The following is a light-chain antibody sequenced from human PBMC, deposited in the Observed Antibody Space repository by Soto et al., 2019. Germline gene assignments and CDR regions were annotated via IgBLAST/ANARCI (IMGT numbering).Light chain of an antibody. V-gene: IGKV3-20*01. J-gene: IGKJ1*01. CDR2: GAS. Sequence: EIVLTQSPGTLSLSPGDRATLSCRASQSVSNSYLAWYQQKHGQAPRLLIYGASSRATGIPDRFSSSGSGTDFTLTISRLEPEDVAVFYCQQYGRSPWTFGQGTKVDIK. CDR3: QQYGRSPWT. CDR1: QSVSNSY.